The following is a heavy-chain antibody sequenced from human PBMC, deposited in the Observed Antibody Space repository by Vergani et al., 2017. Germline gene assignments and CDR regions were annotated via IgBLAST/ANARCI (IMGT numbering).Heavy chain of an antibody. J-gene: IGHJ5*02. CDR3: ARGGALYYDFWSGYHAWFDP. Sequence: QVQLVQSGAEVKKPGAPVRVSCKASGYTFTGYYLHWVRQAPEQGLEWMGWTNPNSGGPNYAQKFQGRVTRTRDTSISTAYMELSRLRSDDTAVYYCARGGALYYDFWSGYHAWFDPWGQGTLVTVSS. CDR2: TNPNSGGP. CDR1: GYTFTGYY. D-gene: IGHD3-3*01. V-gene: IGHV1-2*02.